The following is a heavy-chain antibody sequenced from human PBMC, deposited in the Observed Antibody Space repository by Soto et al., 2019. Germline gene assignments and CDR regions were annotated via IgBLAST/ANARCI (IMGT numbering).Heavy chain of an antibody. CDR3: VKPKEHFYDSSPGVT. J-gene: IGHJ5*02. CDR1: GFTFSNYG. V-gene: IGHV3-30*18. CDR2: ISFDGNNK. Sequence: LRLSCAASGFTFSNYGMHWVRQAPGKGLEWVAIISFDGNNKYYSDSVKGRFTISRDNSKNMVFLQMNSLRPEDTAVYYCVKPKEHFYDSSPGVTWGQGTPVTVSA. D-gene: IGHD3-22*01.